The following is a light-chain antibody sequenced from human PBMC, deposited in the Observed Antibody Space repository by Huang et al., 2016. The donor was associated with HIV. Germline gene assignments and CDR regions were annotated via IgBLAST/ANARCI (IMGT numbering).Light chain of an antibody. CDR3: QQYVTSPKIT. V-gene: IGKV3D-20*01. CDR2: DAS. Sequence: EIVLTQSPATLSLSPGERATLSCGASQRVTNNYLAWYQQKPGLAPRRLSYDASSRATDIPDRFSGSGSGTDFTLTIRRLEPEDFAVYYCQQYVTSPKITFGQGTRLEIK. CDR1: QRVTNNY. J-gene: IGKJ5*01.